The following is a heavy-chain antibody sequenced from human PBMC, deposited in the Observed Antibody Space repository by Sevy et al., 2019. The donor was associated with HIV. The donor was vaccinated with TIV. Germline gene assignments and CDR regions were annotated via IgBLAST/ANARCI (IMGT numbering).Heavy chain of an antibody. V-gene: IGHV4-34*01. CDR3: ARGRDVLLWFGELSHAAFDI. CDR2: INHSGST. J-gene: IGHJ3*02. CDR1: GGSFSGYY. D-gene: IGHD3-10*01. Sequence: SETLSLTCAVYGGSFSGYYWSWIRQPPGKGLEWIGEINHSGSTNYNPSHKSRVTISVDTSKNQFSLKLSSVTAADTAVYYCARGRDVLLWFGELSHAAFDIWGQGTMVTVSS.